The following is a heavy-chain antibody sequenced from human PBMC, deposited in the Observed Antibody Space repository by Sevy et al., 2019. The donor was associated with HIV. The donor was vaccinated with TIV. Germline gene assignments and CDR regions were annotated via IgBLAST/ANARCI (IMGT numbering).Heavy chain of an antibody. Sequence: ASVKVSCKASGGTFSSYAISWVRQAPGQGLEWMGGIIPIFGTANYAQKFQGRVTITADKSTSKAYMELSSLRSEDTAVYYCARASYCGGDCWTNWFDPWGQGTLVTVSS. CDR2: IIPIFGTA. J-gene: IGHJ5*02. CDR3: ARASYCGGDCWTNWFDP. CDR1: GGTFSSYA. D-gene: IGHD2-21*02. V-gene: IGHV1-69*06.